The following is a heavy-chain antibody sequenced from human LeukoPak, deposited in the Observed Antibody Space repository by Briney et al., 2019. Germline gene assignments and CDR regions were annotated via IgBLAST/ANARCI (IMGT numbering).Heavy chain of an antibody. CDR1: GFTFSSYS. Sequence: PGGSLRLSCAASGFTFSSYSMNWVRQAPGKGLEWVSVIYSGGGTYYADSVKGRFTISRDNSKNTLYLQMNSLSAEDTAVYYCARDSSGPLYWGQGTLVTVSS. J-gene: IGHJ4*02. V-gene: IGHV3-66*01. D-gene: IGHD6-19*01. CDR2: IYSGGGT. CDR3: ARDSSGPLY.